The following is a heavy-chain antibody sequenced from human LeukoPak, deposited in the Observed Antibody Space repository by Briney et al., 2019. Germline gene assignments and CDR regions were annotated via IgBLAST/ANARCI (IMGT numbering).Heavy chain of an antibody. D-gene: IGHD6-19*01. CDR2: IRYDGSNK. Sequence: GGSLRLSCAASGFTFSSYGMHWVRQAPGRGLEWVAFIRYDGSNKYYADSVKGRFTISRDNSKNTLYLQMNSLRAEDTAVYYCAKDVGSGWLYYFDYWGQGTLVTVSS. J-gene: IGHJ4*02. CDR1: GFTFSSYG. V-gene: IGHV3-30*02. CDR3: AKDVGSGWLYYFDY.